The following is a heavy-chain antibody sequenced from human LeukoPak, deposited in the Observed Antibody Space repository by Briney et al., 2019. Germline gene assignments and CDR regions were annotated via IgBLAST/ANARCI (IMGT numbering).Heavy chain of an antibody. J-gene: IGHJ4*02. Sequence: GGSLRLSCAASGFTFSSYAMSWVRQAPGKGLEWVSSIIGSGGSTYYADSVKGRFTISRDNSKNTLYLQMNRLRAEDSAVYSSAKRGTYYDSSGYSYHYFDYWGQGTLVTVSS. V-gene: IGHV3-23*01. CDR3: AKRGTYYDSSGYSYHYFDY. CDR2: IIGSGGST. CDR1: GFTFSSYA. D-gene: IGHD3-22*01.